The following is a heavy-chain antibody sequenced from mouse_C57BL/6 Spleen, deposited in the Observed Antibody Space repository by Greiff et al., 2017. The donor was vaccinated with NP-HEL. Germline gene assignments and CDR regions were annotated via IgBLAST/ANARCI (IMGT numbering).Heavy chain of an antibody. V-gene: IGHV3-6*01. CDR3: ARESNYEGYYAMDY. CDR2: ISYDGSN. J-gene: IGHJ4*01. D-gene: IGHD2-5*01. Sequence: EVKLMESGPGLVKPSQSLSLTCSVTGYSITSGYYWNWIRQFPGNKLEWMGYISYDGSNNYNPSLKNRISITRDTSKNQFFLKLNSVTTEDTATYYCARESNYEGYYAMDYWGQGTSVTVSS. CDR1: GYSITSGYY.